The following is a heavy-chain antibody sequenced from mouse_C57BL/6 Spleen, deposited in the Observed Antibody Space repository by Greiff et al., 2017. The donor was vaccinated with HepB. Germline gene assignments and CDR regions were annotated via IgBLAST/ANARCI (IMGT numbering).Heavy chain of an antibody. J-gene: IGHJ1*03. CDR2: ISSGSSTI. Sequence: EVKLQESGGGLVKPGGSLKLSCAASGFTFSDYGMHWVRQAPEKGLEWVAYISSGSSTIYYADTVKGRFTISRDNAKNTLFLQMTSLRSEDTAMYYCARQGLRQYFDVWGTGTTVTVSS. CDR3: ARQGLRQYFDV. D-gene: IGHD2-4*01. V-gene: IGHV5-17*01. CDR1: GFTFSDYG.